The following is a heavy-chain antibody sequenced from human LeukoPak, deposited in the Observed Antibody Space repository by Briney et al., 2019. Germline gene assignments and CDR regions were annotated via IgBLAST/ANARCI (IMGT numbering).Heavy chain of an antibody. CDR2: IRYDGSNK. CDR3: AKEAGSKDRGHDY. J-gene: IGHJ4*02. CDR1: GFTFSSYG. D-gene: IGHD3-10*01. V-gene: IGHV3-30*02. Sequence: GGSLRLSCAASGFTFSSYGMYWVRQAPGKGLEWVAFIRYDGSNKYYADSVKGRFTISRDNSKNTLYLQMNSLRAEDTAVYYCAKEAGSKDRGHDYWGQGTLVTVSS.